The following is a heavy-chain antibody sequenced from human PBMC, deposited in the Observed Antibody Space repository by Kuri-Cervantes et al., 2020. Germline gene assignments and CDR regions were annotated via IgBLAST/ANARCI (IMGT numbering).Heavy chain of an antibody. V-gene: IGHV3-48*01. J-gene: IGHJ4*02. CDR1: GFTFSSYS. CDR2: ISSSSTI. CDR3: ARVWDYSGNPWYFDY. D-gene: IGHD4-23*01. Sequence: GGSLRLSCAASGFTFSSYSMNWVRQAPGKGLEWVSYISSSSTIYYADSVKGRFTISKDNAKNSLYLQMNSLGVEDTAVYYCARVWDYSGNPWYFDYWGRGTLVTVSS.